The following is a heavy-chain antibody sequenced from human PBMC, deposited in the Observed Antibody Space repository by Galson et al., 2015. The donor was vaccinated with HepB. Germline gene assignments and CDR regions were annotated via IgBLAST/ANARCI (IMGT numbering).Heavy chain of an antibody. CDR1: GFTFSSYG. CDR2: IWYDGSNK. V-gene: IGHV3-33*01. D-gene: IGHD3-22*01. J-gene: IGHJ4*02. Sequence: SLRLSCAASGFTFSSYGMHWVRQAPGKGLEWVAVIWYDGSNKYYADSVKGRFTISRDNSKNTLYLQMNSLRAEDTAVYYCARDSHYYDSSGFLDYWGQGTLVTVSS. CDR3: ARDSHYYDSSGFLDY.